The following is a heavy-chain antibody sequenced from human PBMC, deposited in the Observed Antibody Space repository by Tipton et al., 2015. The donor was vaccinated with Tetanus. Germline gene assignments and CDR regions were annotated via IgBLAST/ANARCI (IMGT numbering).Heavy chain of an antibody. CDR1: GYIFNNYW. J-gene: IGHJ4*02. V-gene: IGHV5-51*01. CDR2: IYPGDSDT. D-gene: IGHD2-8*01. CDR3: ARAHCTDGVCNFDF. Sequence: QLVQSGGEVKKPGESLKISCKGSGYIFNNYWIGWVRQKPGKGLEWMGIIYPGDSDTRYRPSFQGQVTISVAKSINTAYLQWSSLKASDTSMFYCARAHCTDGVCNFDFWGPGALVTVAS.